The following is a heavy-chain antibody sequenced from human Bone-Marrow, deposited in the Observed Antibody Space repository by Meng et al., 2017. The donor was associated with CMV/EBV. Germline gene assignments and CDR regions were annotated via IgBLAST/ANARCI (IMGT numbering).Heavy chain of an antibody. CDR3: AKDIARGSRITIFGVVIIYSAFDI. CDR2: ISWNSGSI. V-gene: IGHV3-9*01. D-gene: IGHD3-3*01. CDR1: GFTFDDYA. J-gene: IGHJ3*02. Sequence: GGSLRLSCAASGFTFDDYAMHWVRQAPGKGLEWVSGISWNSGSIGYADSVKGRFTISRDNAKNSLYLQMNSLRAEDTALYYCAKDIARGSRITIFGVVIIYSAFDIWGQGTMVTVSS.